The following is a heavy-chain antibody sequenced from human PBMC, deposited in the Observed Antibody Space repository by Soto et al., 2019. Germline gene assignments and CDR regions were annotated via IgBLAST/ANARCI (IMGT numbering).Heavy chain of an antibody. CDR3: ATTPRRTYYDFWSGYYGAAAGKGEGY. J-gene: IGHJ4*02. CDR1: GFTFSSYA. Sequence: EVQLLESGGGLVQPGGSLRLSCAASGFTFSSYAMSWVRQAPGKGLEWVSAISGSGGSTYYADSVKGRFTISRDNSKDPVYPQMNSLRAEDTAVYYWATTPRRTYYDFWSGYYGAAAGKGEGYWGQGTLVTVSS. V-gene: IGHV3-23*01. D-gene: IGHD3-3*01. CDR2: ISGSGGST.